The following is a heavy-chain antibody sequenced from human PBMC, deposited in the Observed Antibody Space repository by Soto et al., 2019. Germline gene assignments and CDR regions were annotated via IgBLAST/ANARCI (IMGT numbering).Heavy chain of an antibody. CDR1: GFAFSGYW. Sequence: GGSLRLSCEGSGFAFSGYWMSWVRQAPGKGLEWVATIKQDGSDKNCVDSVRGRFTISRDNAKNSLYLQMNSLRAEDTAVYYCARVLPYYFDYWGQGTLVTVSS. J-gene: IGHJ4*02. V-gene: IGHV3-7*01. CDR2: IKQDGSDK. CDR3: ARVLPYYFDY.